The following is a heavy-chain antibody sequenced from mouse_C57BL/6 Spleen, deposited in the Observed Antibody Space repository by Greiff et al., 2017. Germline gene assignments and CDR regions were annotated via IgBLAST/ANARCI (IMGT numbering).Heavy chain of an antibody. CDR1: GFTFSSYG. CDR3: ARHTMVTPWYFDV. D-gene: IGHD2-2*01. Sequence: EVHLVESGGDLVKPGGSLKLSCAASGFTFSSYGMSWVRQTPDKRLEWVATISSGGSYTYYPDSVKGRFTISRDNAKNTLYLQMSSLKSDDTAMYYCARHTMVTPWYFDVWGTGTTVTVSS. V-gene: IGHV5-6*01. CDR2: ISSGGSYT. J-gene: IGHJ1*03.